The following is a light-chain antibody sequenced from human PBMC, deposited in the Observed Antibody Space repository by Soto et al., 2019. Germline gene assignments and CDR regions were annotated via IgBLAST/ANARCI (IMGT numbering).Light chain of an antibody. Sequence: EIVLTQSPGTLSLSPGERATLSCRASQRISATYLAWYQQQPGQAPRLLIYGVSSRATGIPDRFSGSGSGTDFTLTISRLEPEDFAVYYCQQYVSSPQTFGQGAEVEI. J-gene: IGKJ1*01. V-gene: IGKV3-20*01. CDR1: QRISATY. CDR2: GVS. CDR3: QQYVSSPQT.